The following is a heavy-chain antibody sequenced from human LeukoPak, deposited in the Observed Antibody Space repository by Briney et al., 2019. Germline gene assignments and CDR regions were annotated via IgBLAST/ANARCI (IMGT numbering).Heavy chain of an antibody. D-gene: IGHD6-19*01. CDR1: GFTFSHAW. CDR3: TTDGGSGWYNGDY. V-gene: IGHV3-15*01. CDR2: IRSKTDGGTT. Sequence: GGSLRLSCAASGFTFSHAWMNWVRQAPGKGLEWVGRIRSKTDGGTTDYAAPVKGRFTISRDDSKNTPYLQMNILETEDTAVYYCTTDGGSGWYNGDYWGQGTLVAVSS. J-gene: IGHJ4*02.